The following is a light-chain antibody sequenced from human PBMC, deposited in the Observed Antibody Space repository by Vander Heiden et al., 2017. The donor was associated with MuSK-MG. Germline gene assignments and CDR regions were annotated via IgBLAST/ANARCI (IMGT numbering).Light chain of an antibody. CDR2: QDS. V-gene: IGLV3-1*01. CDR1: KLGDKY. CDR3: QEWDSSTSHVV. J-gene: IGLJ2*01. Sequence: SYELTQPPSVSVSPGQTASITCSGDKLGDKYACWYQQKPGQSPVLVIYQDSKRPSGIPERFAGYNSGKTANLTISGTQAMDEADYYGQEWDSSTSHVVFGGGTKLTVL.